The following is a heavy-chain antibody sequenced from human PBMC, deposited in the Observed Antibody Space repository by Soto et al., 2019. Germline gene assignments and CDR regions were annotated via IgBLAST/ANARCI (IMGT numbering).Heavy chain of an antibody. J-gene: IGHJ4*02. V-gene: IGHV1-69*08. CDR3: ARDSFTGSALEDY. CDR1: GGTFSSYT. Sequence: QVQLVQSGAEVKKPGSSVKVSCKASGGTFSSYTISWVRQAPGQGLEWMGRIIPILGIANYAQKFQGRVTITADKSTSTAYMELSSLRSEDTAVYYCARDSFTGSALEDYWGQGTLVTVSS. CDR2: IIPILGIA.